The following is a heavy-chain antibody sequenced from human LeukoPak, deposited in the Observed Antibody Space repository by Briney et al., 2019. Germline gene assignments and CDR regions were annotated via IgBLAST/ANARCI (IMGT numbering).Heavy chain of an antibody. V-gene: IGHV3-66*02. J-gene: IGHJ6*03. CDR2: TYSGHTT. CDR1: GFIVRSNH. Sequence: PGGSLRLSCAAFGFIVRSNHINWVRQAPGKGLEWVSITYSGHTTYYADSVKGRFTISRDNSKNTLYLQMNSLRAEDTAVYYCAKDGSDIVVVPAARAVYYYYYMDVWGKGTTVTISS. CDR3: AKDGSDIVVVPAARAVYYYYYMDV. D-gene: IGHD2-2*01.